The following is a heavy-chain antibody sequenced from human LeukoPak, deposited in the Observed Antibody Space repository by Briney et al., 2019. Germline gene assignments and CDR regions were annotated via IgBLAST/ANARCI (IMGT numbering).Heavy chain of an antibody. CDR2: ILSNSAAI. CDR1: GSTFNNYA. D-gene: IGHD3-16*01. Sequence: HPGRSLRLSCATSGSTFNNYALHWVRQAPGKGLEWVSGILSNSAAIGYGDSVKGRFTISRDAATNSLYLQMNSLKIEDTALYYCIADTAGDLAFWGQGTLVIVSS. J-gene: IGHJ4*02. CDR3: IADTAGDLAF. V-gene: IGHV3-9*01.